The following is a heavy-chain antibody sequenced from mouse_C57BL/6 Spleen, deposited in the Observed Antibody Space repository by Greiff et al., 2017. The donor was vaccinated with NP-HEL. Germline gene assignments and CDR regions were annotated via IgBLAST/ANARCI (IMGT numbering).Heavy chain of an antibody. Sequence: QLKESGAELVRPGASVTLSCKASGYTFTDYEMHWVKQTPVHGLEWIGAIDPETGGTAYNQKFKGKAILTADKSSSTAYMELRSLTSEDSAVYYCTRASSYYAMDYWGQGTSVTVSS. CDR1: GYTFTDYE. D-gene: IGHD1-1*01. CDR3: TRASSYYAMDY. J-gene: IGHJ4*01. V-gene: IGHV1-15*01. CDR2: IDPETGGT.